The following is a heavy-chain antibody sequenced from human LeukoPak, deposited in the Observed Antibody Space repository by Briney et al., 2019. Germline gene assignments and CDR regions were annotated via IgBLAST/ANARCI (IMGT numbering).Heavy chain of an antibody. CDR2: INPNSGGT. J-gene: IGHJ5*02. V-gene: IGHV1-2*06. CDR3: ARARRFYCSSTSCYGVDP. Sequence: ASVKVSCKASGYTFTGYYMHWVRQAPGQGLERMGRINPNSGGTNYAQKFQGRVTMTRDTSISTAYMELSRLRSDDTAVYYCARARRFYCSSTSCYGVDPWGQGTLVTVSS. CDR1: GYTFTGYY. D-gene: IGHD2-2*01.